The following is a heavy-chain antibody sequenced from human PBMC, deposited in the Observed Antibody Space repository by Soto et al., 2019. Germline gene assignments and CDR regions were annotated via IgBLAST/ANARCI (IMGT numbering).Heavy chain of an antibody. CDR2: VSSSSSYI. CDR1: GFTFSGHT. CDR3: ARCMGFDGSGYAFFDS. Sequence: EVQLVESGGGLVKPGGSLRLSCAASGFTFSGHTINWVRQAPGKGLEWVSSVSSSSSYIYYADSVKGRFTVSRDNAEKSLSLQMHSLRAEDTAIYYCARCMGFDGSGYAFFDSWGQGTLVTVSS. D-gene: IGHD3-10*01. J-gene: IGHJ4*02. V-gene: IGHV3-21*01.